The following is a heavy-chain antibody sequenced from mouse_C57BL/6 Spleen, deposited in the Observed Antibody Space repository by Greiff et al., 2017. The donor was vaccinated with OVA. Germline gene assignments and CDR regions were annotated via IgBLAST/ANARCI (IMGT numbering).Heavy chain of an antibody. V-gene: IGHV1-64*01. D-gene: IGHD1-1*01. CDR3: DFVSTVVSPYAMDY. Sequence: QVQLQQPGAELVKPGASVKLSCKASGYTFTSYRMHWVKQRPGQGLEWIGMIHPNSGSTNYNEKFKSKATLTVDKSSSTAYMQLSSLTSEDSAIDYYDFVSTVVSPYAMDYWGQGTSVTVSS. CDR1: GYTFTSYR. CDR2: IHPNSGST. J-gene: IGHJ4*01.